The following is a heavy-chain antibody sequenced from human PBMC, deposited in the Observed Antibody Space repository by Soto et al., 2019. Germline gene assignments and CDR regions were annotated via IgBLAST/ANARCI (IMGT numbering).Heavy chain of an antibody. D-gene: IGHD5-12*01. Sequence: GGSLRLSCAASGFTFSSYAMHWVRQAPGKGLEWVAVISYDGSNKYYPDSVKGRFTNNRDNSKNSLYLQMNSLRAEDTAVYYCATGPGPYERDWYFDLWGRGTLVTVSS. V-gene: IGHV3-30-3*01. CDR1: GFTFSSYA. CDR2: ISYDGSNK. J-gene: IGHJ2*01. CDR3: ATGPGPYERDWYFDL.